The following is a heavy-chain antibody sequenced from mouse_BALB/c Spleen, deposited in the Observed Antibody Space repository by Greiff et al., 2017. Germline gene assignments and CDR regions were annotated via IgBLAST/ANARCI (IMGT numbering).Heavy chain of an antibody. CDR1: GFNIKDYY. J-gene: IGHJ4*01. Sequence: EVKLQQSGAELVRSGASVKLSCTASGFNIKDYYMHWVKQRPEQGLEWIGWIDPENGDTEYAPKFQGKATMTADTSSNTAYLQLSSLTSEDTAVYYCTHDGLLGNYAMDYWGQGTSVTVSS. D-gene: IGHD2-3*01. V-gene: IGHV14-4*02. CDR2: IDPENGDT. CDR3: THDGLLGNYAMDY.